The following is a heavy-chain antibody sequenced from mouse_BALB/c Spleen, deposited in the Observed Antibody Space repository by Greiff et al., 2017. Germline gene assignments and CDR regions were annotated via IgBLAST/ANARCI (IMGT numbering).Heavy chain of an antibody. V-gene: IGHV5-17*02. CDR1: GFTFSSFG. CDR3: ATTAPYAMDY. J-gene: IGHJ4*01. D-gene: IGHD1-2*01. Sequence: DVKLVESGGGLVQPGGSRKLSCAASGFTFSSFGMHWVRQAPEKGLEWVAYISSGSSTIYYADTVKGRFTISRDNPKNTLFLQMTSLRSEDTAMYYCATTAPYAMDYWGQGTSVTVSS. CDR2: ISSGSSTI.